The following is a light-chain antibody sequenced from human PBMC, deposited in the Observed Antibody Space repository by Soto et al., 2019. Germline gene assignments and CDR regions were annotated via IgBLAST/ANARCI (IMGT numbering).Light chain of an antibody. CDR3: QQYGSSPPIT. J-gene: IGKJ1*01. CDR2: GAS. V-gene: IGKV3-20*01. Sequence: EIVLTQSPGTLSLSPGERATLSCRASQSVSSSYLAWYQQRPGQAPRLLIYGASSRAPGIPDRFSGSGSGTDFTLTISRLEPEDLAVYYCQQYGSSPPITFGQGTKVDIK. CDR1: QSVSSSY.